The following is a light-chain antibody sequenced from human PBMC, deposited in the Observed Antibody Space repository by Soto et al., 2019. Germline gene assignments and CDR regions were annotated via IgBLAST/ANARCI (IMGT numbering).Light chain of an antibody. CDR1: QSIGVF. CDR3: HQTYANPWT. CDR2: VAS. Sequence: DIQITQSPPSLSASVGDRVTITCRASQSIGVFLNWYQVRPGRAPKLLIHVASSLQTGAPSRFSGSGSGTDFTLTISSIQPEHFANYYCHQTYANPWTFGQGTKVDIK. J-gene: IGKJ1*01. V-gene: IGKV1-39*01.